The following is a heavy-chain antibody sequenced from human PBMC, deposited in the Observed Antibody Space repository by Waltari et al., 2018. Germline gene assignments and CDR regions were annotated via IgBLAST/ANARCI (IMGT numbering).Heavy chain of an antibody. V-gene: IGHV1-69*08. CDR1: GGTFSSYT. D-gene: IGHD6-13*01. CDR2: SIPILCIA. J-gene: IGHJ4*02. CDR3: ARDLRGAAAGADY. Sequence: QVQLVQSGAEVKKPGSSVKVSCKASGGTFSSYTISWVRQAPGQGLEWMGRSIPILCIANYAQKFQGRVTITADKSTSTAYMELSSLRSEDTAVYYCARDLRGAAAGADYWGQGTLVTVSS.